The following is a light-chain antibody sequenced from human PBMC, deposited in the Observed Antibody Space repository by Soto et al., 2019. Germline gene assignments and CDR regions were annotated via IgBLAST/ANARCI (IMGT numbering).Light chain of an antibody. Sequence: DIQMTQSPSSLSASVGDRVTITWRASQNIATYLNWYQQTPGKAPKLLIYTASTLKSGVPSRFSGSGSGTDFTLTNSSLQPEDFATCYCQQSYNTPLTFGGGTKVEI. CDR3: QQSYNTPLT. V-gene: IGKV1-39*01. CDR1: QNIATY. J-gene: IGKJ4*01. CDR2: TAS.